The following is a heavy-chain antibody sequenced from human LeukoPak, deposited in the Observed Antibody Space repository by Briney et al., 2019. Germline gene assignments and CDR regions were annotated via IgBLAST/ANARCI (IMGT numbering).Heavy chain of an antibody. V-gene: IGHV3-21*01. J-gene: IGHJ3*02. CDR1: GFTFSSYS. CDR2: ISSSSSYI. D-gene: IGHD6-13*01. Sequence: PGGSLRLSCAASGFTFSSYSMNWVRQAPGKGLEWVSSISSSSSYIYCADSVKGRFTISRDNAKNSLYLQMNSLRAEDTAVYYCASLKKRSSLDAFDIWGQGRMVTVSS. CDR3: ASLKKRSSLDAFDI.